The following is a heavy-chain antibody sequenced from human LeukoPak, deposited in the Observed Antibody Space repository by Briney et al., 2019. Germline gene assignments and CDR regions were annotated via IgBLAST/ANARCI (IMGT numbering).Heavy chain of an antibody. CDR1: GFTFSSYA. CDR3: AKSKKTGITMVRGKTTYYFDY. CDR2: ISGSGGST. J-gene: IGHJ4*02. D-gene: IGHD3-10*01. Sequence: GGSLRLSCAASGFTFSSYAMSWVRQAPGKGLEWVSAISGSGGSTYYADSVNGRFTISRDNSKNPLYLHMNSLRAEDTAVYYCAKSKKTGITMVRGKTTYYFDYWGQGTLVTVSS. V-gene: IGHV3-23*01.